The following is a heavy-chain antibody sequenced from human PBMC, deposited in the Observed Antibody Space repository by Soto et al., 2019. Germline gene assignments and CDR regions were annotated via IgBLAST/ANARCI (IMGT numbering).Heavy chain of an antibody. CDR3: AQGSGYIYIYPLGSDP. CDR1: GFTFRSYA. V-gene: IGHV3-23*01. Sequence: EVQLLESGGGLVQPGGSLRLSCAASGFTFRSYAMSWVRQAPGKGLEWVSDISGSGGSTYHTDSVKGRFIISRDNSKNTLYLQMNSLRAEDTAVYYWAQGSGYIYIYPLGSDPWGQGPLVTVSS. D-gene: IGHD5-18*01. J-gene: IGHJ5*02. CDR2: ISGSGGST.